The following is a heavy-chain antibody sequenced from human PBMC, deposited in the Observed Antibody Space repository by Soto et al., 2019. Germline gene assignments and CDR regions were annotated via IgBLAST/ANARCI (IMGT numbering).Heavy chain of an antibody. CDR1: GGTFSTYA. CDR2: IIPLFGTA. V-gene: IGHV1-69*13. J-gene: IGHJ4*02. CDR3: ARPKGSYSSGYYYFDY. D-gene: IGHD6-19*01. Sequence: GASVKVSCKTSGGTFSTYAIYWVRQAPGQGLEWMGAIIPLFGTADYAQKFQGRVTITADESTSTAYMELSSLRSEDTAVYYCARPKGSYSSGYYYFDYWGQGTLGTVSS.